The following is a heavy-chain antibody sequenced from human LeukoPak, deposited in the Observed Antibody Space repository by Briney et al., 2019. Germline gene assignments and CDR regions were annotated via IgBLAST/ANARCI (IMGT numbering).Heavy chain of an antibody. CDR3: ARDGPTNWFDP. J-gene: IGHJ5*02. Sequence: GRSLRLSCAASGFTFSSYAMHWVRQAPDKGLEWVAVISYDGSNKYYADSVKGRFTISRDNSKNTLYLQMNSLRAEDTAVYYCARDGPTNWFDPWGQGTLVTVSS. CDR1: GFTFSSYA. CDR2: ISYDGSNK. V-gene: IGHV3-30-3*01.